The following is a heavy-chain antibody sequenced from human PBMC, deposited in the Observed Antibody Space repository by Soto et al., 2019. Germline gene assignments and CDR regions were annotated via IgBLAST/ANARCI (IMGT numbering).Heavy chain of an antibody. CDR1: GGSFSSGAYY. CDR2: IHHSGSI. CDR3: AATTVTAAGYYYGMDV. Sequence: SETLSLTCSDSGGSFSSGAYYWSWIRQHPGKGLEWIGYIHHSGSISYNPSLKSRLSISVDTSKNQFSLYLSSVTAADTAIYYCAATTVTAAGYYYGMDVWGPGTTVTVSS. V-gene: IGHV4-31*03. J-gene: IGHJ6*02. D-gene: IGHD2-21*02.